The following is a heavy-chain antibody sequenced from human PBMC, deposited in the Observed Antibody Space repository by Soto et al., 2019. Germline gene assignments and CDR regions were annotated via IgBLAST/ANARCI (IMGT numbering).Heavy chain of an antibody. Sequence: SETLSLTCFVSGYSITAGGYYWSWIRHHPGKGLEWIGSFYSSGSIIYNPSLRSRVSISGDTSSNQFSMSLTSVTAADTVRYYCARMYSSGSGWFHPWGQGTLVTVSS. CDR3: ARMYSSGSGWFHP. V-gene: IGHV4-31*03. J-gene: IGHJ5*02. CDR2: FYSSGSI. D-gene: IGHD6-19*01. CDR1: GYSITAGGYY.